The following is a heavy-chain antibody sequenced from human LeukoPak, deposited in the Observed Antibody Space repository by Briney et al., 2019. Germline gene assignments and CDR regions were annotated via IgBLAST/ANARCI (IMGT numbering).Heavy chain of an antibody. CDR3: ARDLDTTVTMKGMDV. D-gene: IGHD4-17*01. CDR1: GGSISSYY. V-gene: IGHV4-59*01. Sequence: SETLSLTCTVSGGSISSYYWSWIRQPPGKGLEWIGYIYYSGSTNYNPSLKSRISISVDTSKNQFSLKLSSVTAADTAVYYCARDLDTTVTMKGMDVWGKGTTVTVSS. J-gene: IGHJ6*04. CDR2: IYYSGST.